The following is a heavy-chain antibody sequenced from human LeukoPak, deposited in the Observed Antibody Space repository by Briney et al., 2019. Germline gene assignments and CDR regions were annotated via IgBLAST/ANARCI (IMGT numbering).Heavy chain of an antibody. J-gene: IGHJ4*02. D-gene: IGHD6-13*01. CDR2: ISSSSSTI. V-gene: IGHV3-48*04. CDR3: ARAGSSSWPPLFDY. CDR1: GFTFSSYS. Sequence: PGGSLRLSCAASGFTFSSYSMNWVRQAPGKGLEWVSYISSSSSTIYYADSVKGRFTISRDNAKNSLYLQMNSLRAEDTAVYYCARAGSSSWPPLFDYWGQGTLVTVSS.